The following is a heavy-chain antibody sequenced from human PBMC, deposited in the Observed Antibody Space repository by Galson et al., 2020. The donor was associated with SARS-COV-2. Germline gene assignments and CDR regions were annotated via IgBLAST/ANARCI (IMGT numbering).Heavy chain of an antibody. D-gene: IGHD3-22*01. V-gene: IGHV4-59*08. J-gene: IGHJ3*02. CDR3: ARQPDDTAAFDI. CDR2: IFYSGSRT. CDR1: GGSINSDY. Sequence: SENLSLTCTVSGGSINSDYWSWIRQSPGKGLERMAYIFYSGSRTNYNPSLKSRVTISVDTSKNQFSLTLNSVSAADTAVYYCARQPDDTAAFDIWGQGTVVTVSS.